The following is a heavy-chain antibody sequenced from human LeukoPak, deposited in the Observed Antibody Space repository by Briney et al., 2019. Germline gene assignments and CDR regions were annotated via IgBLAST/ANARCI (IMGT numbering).Heavy chain of an antibody. D-gene: IGHD3-10*01. CDR1: GFTFSSYA. CDR3: ARDRVPMVRGVNYFDY. CDR2: ISYDGSNK. Sequence: GGSLRLSCAAPGFTFSSYAMHWVRQAPGKGLEWVAVISYDGSNKYYADSVKGRFTISRDNSKNTLYLQMNSLRAEDTAVYYCARDRVPMVRGVNYFDYWGQGTLVTVSS. V-gene: IGHV3-30*04. J-gene: IGHJ4*02.